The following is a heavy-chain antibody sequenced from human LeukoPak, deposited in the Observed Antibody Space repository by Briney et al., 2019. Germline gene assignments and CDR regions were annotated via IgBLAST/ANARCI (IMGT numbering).Heavy chain of an antibody. CDR1: GGSISSSSYY. CDR2: IYYSGST. D-gene: IGHD6-13*01. CDR3: ARTYSSSWYNNGRYYYGMDV. Sequence: PSETLSLTCTVSGGSISSSSYYWGWTRQPPGKGLEWIGSIYYSGSTYYNPSLKSRVTISVDTSKNQFSLKLSSVTAADTAVYYCARTYSSSWYNNGRYYYGMDVWGQGTTVTVSS. J-gene: IGHJ6*02. V-gene: IGHV4-39*07.